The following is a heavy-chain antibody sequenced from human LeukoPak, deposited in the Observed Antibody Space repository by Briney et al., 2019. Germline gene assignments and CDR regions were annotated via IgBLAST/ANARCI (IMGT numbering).Heavy chain of an antibody. V-gene: IGHV3-23*01. J-gene: IGHJ6*02. CDR2: IGSDNKP. Sequence: GGSLRLSCEASGFTFSAYAMTWVRQAPGQGLEWVSSIGSDNKPHYSESVKGRFAISRDNSKSMLFLQLNSVRAEDTALYYCARDLHYYEAMDVWGQGTTVTVSS. CDR1: GFTFSAYA. CDR3: ARDLHYYEAMDV.